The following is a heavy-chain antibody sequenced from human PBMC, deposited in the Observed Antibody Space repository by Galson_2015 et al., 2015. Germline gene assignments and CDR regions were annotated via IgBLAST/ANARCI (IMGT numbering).Heavy chain of an antibody. Sequence: LRLSCAASGFAFADYAMHWVRQAPGKGLEWVSGISWNSGSIDYADSVKGRFTISRDNAKNSLYLQMNSLRGDDTALYYCARDRGYFGSGSPDYWGQGTPVTVSS. J-gene: IGHJ4*02. CDR2: ISWNSGSI. D-gene: IGHD3-10*01. CDR1: GFAFADYA. CDR3: ARDRGYFGSGSPDY. V-gene: IGHV3-9*01.